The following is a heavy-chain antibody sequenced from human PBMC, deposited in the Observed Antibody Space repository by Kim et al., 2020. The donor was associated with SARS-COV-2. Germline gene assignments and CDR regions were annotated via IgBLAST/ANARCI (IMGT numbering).Heavy chain of an antibody. D-gene: IGHD5-12*01. CDR1: GYTFTSYA. V-gene: IGHV1-3*01. Sequence: ASVKVSCKASGYTFTSYAMHWVRQAPGQRLEWMGWINAGNGNTKYSQKFQGRVTITRDTSASTAYMELSSLRSEDTAVYYCARDAERIVATTPYYGMDVWGQGTTVTVSS. CDR3: ARDAERIVATTPYYGMDV. J-gene: IGHJ6*02. CDR2: INAGNGNT.